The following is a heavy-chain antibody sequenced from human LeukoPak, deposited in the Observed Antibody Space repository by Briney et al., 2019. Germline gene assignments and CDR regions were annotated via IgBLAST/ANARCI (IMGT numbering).Heavy chain of an antibody. D-gene: IGHD1-1*01. CDR2: VRYDGSKI. CDR1: GFTFSSYG. J-gene: IGHJ4*02. V-gene: IGHV3-30*02. Sequence: GGSLRLSCAASGFTFSSYGMHWVRQAPGKGLEWVAFVRYDGSKIYYAESVKGRFTLSRDISKNTLYLQMNSLRAEDTAVYYCAKDSPKQLLRYLDYWGQGTLVTVSS. CDR3: AKDSPKQLLRYLDY.